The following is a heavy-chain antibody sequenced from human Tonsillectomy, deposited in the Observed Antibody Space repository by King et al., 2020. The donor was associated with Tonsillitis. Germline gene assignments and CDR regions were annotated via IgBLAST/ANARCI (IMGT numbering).Heavy chain of an antibody. CDR2: IYPGDSDT. CDR1: GYSFSTYW. V-gene: IGHV5-51*01. J-gene: IGHJ5*02. D-gene: IGHD3-10*01. Sequence: QLVQSGVEVKKPGESLKISCKGSGYSFSTYWIGWVRQMPGKGLEWMGIIYPGDSDTRYSPSFQGQVTIPADKSISTAYLQWGSLTPSDTAMYYCARGRPMVRGEHWFDPWGQGTLVTVSS. CDR3: ARGRPMVRGEHWFDP.